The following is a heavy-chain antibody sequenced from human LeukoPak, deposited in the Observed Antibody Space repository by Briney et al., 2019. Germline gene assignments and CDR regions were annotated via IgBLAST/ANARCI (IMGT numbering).Heavy chain of an antibody. D-gene: IGHD5-18*01. J-gene: IGHJ4*02. CDR3: ARVEYSYAPFDY. Sequence: ASVKLSCKASGGTFSSYAISWVRQAPGQGLEWMGGIIPIFGTANYAQKFQGRVTITADESTSTAYMELSSLRSEDTAVYYCARVEYSYAPFDYWGQGTLVTVSS. V-gene: IGHV1-69*13. CDR1: GGTFSSYA. CDR2: IIPIFGTA.